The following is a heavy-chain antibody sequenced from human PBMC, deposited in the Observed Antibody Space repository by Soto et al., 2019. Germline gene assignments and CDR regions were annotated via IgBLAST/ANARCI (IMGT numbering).Heavy chain of an antibody. CDR2: IYHSGRT. CDR1: GDSISSGGYF. V-gene: IGHV4-30-2*01. J-gene: IGHJ6*02. CDR3: ARAHTRLPFLERLPYGMDV. Sequence: QLQLQESDAGLVKPSQTLSLACSVSGDSISSGGYFWTLIRQPPGKGLEWIGHIYHSGRTQCNPSLQSRVTISLDKTRNNFSLWLASVTAADTAVYYCARAHTRLPFLERLPYGMDVWGQGTAVNVSS. D-gene: IGHD3-3*02.